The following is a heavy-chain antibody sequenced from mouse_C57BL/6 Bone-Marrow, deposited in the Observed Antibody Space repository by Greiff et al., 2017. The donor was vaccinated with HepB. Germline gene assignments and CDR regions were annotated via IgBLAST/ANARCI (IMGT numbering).Heavy chain of an antibody. V-gene: IGHV1-19*01. CDR2: INPYNGGT. CDR1: GYTFTDYY. CDR3: ASDSSGPGFAY. J-gene: IGHJ3*01. Sequence: VQLQQSGPVLVKPGASVKMSCKASGYTFTDYYMNWVKQSHGKSLEWIGVINPYNGGTSYNQKFKGKATLTVDKSSSTAYMALNSLTSEDSAVYDCASDSSGPGFAYWGQGTLVTVSA. D-gene: IGHD3-2*02.